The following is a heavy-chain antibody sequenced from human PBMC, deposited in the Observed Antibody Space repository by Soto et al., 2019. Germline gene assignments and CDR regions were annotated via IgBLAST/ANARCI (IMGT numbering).Heavy chain of an antibody. J-gene: IGHJ5*02. CDR2: IYYSGST. CDR1: GGSISSGGYY. Sequence: QVQLQESGPGLVKPSQTLSLTCTVSGGSISSGGYYWSWIRQHPGKGLEWIGYIYYSGSTFYNPSLKGRVTFSVDTYKNLFSLKLSSVTAADTAVYYCARDMGVVIAGNWFDPWGQGTLVTVSS. V-gene: IGHV4-31*03. D-gene: IGHD6-13*01. CDR3: ARDMGVVIAGNWFDP.